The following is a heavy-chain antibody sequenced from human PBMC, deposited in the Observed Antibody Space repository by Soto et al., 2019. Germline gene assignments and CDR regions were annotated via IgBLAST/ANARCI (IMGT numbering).Heavy chain of an antibody. J-gene: IGHJ6*03. D-gene: IGHD6-6*01. Sequence: GSLRLSCAASGFTFSSYAMSWVRQAPGKGLEWVSAISGSGGSTYYADSVKGRFTISRDNSKNTLYLQMNSLRAEDTAVYYCAKESPSIYSSYYYMDVWGKGTTVTVSS. CDR3: AKESPSIYSSYYYMDV. CDR2: ISGSGGST. CDR1: GFTFSSYA. V-gene: IGHV3-23*01.